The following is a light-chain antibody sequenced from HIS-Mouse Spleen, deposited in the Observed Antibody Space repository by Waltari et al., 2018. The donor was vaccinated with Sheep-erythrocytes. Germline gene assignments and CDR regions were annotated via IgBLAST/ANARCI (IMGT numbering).Light chain of an antibody. CDR1: SSDVGSYNL. V-gene: IGLV2-23*01. CDR2: EGS. J-gene: IGLJ3*02. CDR3: CSYAGSSTWV. Sequence: QSALTQPASVSGSPGHSLTISRTGTSSDVGSYNLFSWYQQHPGKDPKLMIYEGSKRPSGVSNRFSGSKSGNTASLTISGLQAEDEADYYCCSYAGSSTWVFGGGTKLTVL.